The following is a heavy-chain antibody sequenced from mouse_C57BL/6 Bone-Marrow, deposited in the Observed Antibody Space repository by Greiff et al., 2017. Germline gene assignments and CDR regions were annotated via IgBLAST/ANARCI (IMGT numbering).Heavy chain of an antibody. CDR3: ASDYYVSIPNDY. CDR1: GYTFTSYW. V-gene: IGHV1-59*01. J-gene: IGHJ2*01. Sequence: VQLQQPGAELVRPGTSVKLSCKASGYTFTSYWMHWVKQRPGQGLEWIGVIDPSDSYTNYNQKFKGKATLTVDTSSITAYMQLSSLTSEDSAVYYCASDYYVSIPNDYWGQGTTLTVSS. CDR2: IDPSDSYT. D-gene: IGHD1-1*01.